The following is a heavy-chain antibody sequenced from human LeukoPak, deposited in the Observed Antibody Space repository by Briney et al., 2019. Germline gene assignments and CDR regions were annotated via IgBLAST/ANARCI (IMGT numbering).Heavy chain of an antibody. CDR2: TYYRPKWYN. D-gene: IGHD6-13*01. Sequence: SQTLSLTCAISGDSVSSNSATWTWIRQSPSRGLEWLGRTYYRPKWYNDYAVSVKSRITINPDTSKNQFSLQLKSVTPEDTAVYYCARGSSSNSWYFDYWGQGTLVTVSS. CDR1: GDSVSSNSAT. CDR3: ARGSSSNSWYFDY. J-gene: IGHJ4*02. V-gene: IGHV6-1*01.